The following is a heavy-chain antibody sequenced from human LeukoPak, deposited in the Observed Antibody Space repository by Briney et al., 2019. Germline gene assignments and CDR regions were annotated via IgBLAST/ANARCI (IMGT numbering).Heavy chain of an antibody. CDR3: AIGDIGATEIDY. Sequence: PSETLSLTCSVSGGSISSTIYYWGWIRQPPGKGLEWIGSIYYSGTTYYNPSLKSRVTISLETSKTQFSLKLTSVTAADTAVYYCAIGDIGATEIDYWGQGTLVTVSS. J-gene: IGHJ4*02. V-gene: IGHV4-39*07. D-gene: IGHD5-12*01. CDR2: IYYSGTT. CDR1: GGSISSTIYY.